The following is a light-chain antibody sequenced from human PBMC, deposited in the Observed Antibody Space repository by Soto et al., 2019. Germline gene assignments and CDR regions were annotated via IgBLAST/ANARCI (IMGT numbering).Light chain of an antibody. CDR2: SSN. CDR1: SSNIGSNT. CDR3: AAWDDSLNGYV. Sequence: QSVLTQPPSASGTPGQRVTISCSGSSSNIGSNTVNWYQQLPGTAPKLLIYSSNQRPSGVTDRFSGSKSGTSASLAISGLQSEDEADYYCAAWDDSLNGYVFGTGTKLTVL. V-gene: IGLV1-44*01. J-gene: IGLJ1*01.